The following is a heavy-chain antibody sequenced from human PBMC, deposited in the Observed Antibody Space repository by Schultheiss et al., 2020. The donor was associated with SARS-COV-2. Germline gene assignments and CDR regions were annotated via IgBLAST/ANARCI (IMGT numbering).Heavy chain of an antibody. CDR2: IYYSGST. CDR3: ARLQGDHLRSGDY. D-gene: IGHD2-21*02. J-gene: IGHJ4*02. V-gene: IGHV4-30-4*01. Sequence: SETLSLTCTVSGGSISSGDYYWSWIRQPPGKGLEWIGYIYYSGSTNYNPSLKSRVTISVDKSKNQFSLKLSSVTAADTAVYYCARLQGDHLRSGDYWGQGTLVTVSS. CDR1: GGSISSGDYY.